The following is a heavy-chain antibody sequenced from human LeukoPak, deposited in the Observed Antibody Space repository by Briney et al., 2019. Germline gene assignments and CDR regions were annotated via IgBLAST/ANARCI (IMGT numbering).Heavy chain of an antibody. CDR1: GGSISSGGYY. D-gene: IGHD3-22*01. CDR3: ARGLRNYYDSSGYYIDY. Sequence: PSQTLSLTCTVSGGSISSGGYYWSWIRQHPGKGLEWIGYIYYSGSTYYNPSLKSRVTISVDTSKNRFSLKLSSVTAADTAVYYCARGLRNYYDSSGYYIDYWGQGTLVTVSS. V-gene: IGHV4-31*03. J-gene: IGHJ4*02. CDR2: IYYSGST.